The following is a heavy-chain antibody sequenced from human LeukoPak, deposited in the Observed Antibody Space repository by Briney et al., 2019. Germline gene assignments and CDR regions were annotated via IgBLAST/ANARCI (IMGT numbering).Heavy chain of an antibody. Sequence: SETLSLTCTVSGGSISGYYWSWIRQPAGKGLEWIGRIYTSGSTNYNPSLKSRVTMSVDTSKNQFSLKLSSVTAADTAVYDSARDFEDLSDYGDYEFRSRFDPWGQGTLVTVSS. CDR3: ARDFEDLSDYGDYEFRSRFDP. V-gene: IGHV4-4*07. CDR1: GGSISGYY. J-gene: IGHJ5*02. D-gene: IGHD4-17*01. CDR2: IYTSGST.